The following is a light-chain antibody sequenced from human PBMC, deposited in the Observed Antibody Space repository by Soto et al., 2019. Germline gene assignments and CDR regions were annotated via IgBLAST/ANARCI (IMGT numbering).Light chain of an antibody. CDR3: HQTDTTPLYT. CDR2: AAS. CDR1: QPISTY. V-gene: IGKV1-39*01. J-gene: IGKJ2*01. Sequence: DVQMTQSPFFLYTSVGDTIAITCRASQPISTYLNWYQNKTGKDPKLLIRAASILQPGVPSRFSGSGSGTHFTPTVSKLLPCDCATDFCHQTDTTPLYTFGQGTHLDI.